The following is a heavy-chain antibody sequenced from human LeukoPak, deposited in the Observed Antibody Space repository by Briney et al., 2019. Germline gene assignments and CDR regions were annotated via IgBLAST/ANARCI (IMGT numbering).Heavy chain of an antibody. CDR1: GGSVNSDPYF. V-gene: IGHV4-39*07. CDR3: ARVPDLNRVYYYYYYMDV. D-gene: IGHD2/OR15-2a*01. Sequence: SETLTLTCADSGGSVNSDPYFWGWFRQPPGKGLEWIGSVDPSGVTYNNPSLRSRLTMSVDTSKNQISLKLASVTAADTAVYYCARVPDLNRVYYYYYYMDVWGKGTTVTVSS. CDR2: VDPSGVT. J-gene: IGHJ6*03.